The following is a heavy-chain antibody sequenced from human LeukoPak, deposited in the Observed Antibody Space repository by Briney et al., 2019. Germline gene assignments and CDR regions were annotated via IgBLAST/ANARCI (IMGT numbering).Heavy chain of an antibody. Sequence: GGSLRLSCAASGFTFSSYGMHWVRQAPGKGRECGAVLSYDGSNKYYADFVKGRFNIPRDYSKNTLYLQMNSLRAEDTAVYYCASIAVAGDFDYWGQGTLVTVSS. CDR3: ASIAVAGDFDY. CDR1: GFTFSSYG. CDR2: LSYDGSNK. D-gene: IGHD6-19*01. V-gene: IGHV3-30*03. J-gene: IGHJ4*02.